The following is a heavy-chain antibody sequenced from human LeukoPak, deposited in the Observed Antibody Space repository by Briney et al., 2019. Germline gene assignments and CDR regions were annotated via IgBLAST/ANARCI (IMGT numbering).Heavy chain of an antibody. V-gene: IGHV1-69*05. CDR2: IIPIFGTA. D-gene: IGHD3-3*01. J-gene: IGHJ6*03. CDR1: GGTFSSYA. CDR3: ASQRYYDFWSGSWDYYMDV. Sequence: GASVKVSCKASGGTFSSYAISWVRQAPGQGLEWIGVIIPIFGTANYAQKFQGRVTITTDESTSTAYMELSSLRSEDTAVYYCASQRYYDFWSGSWDYYMDVWGKGTMVTVSS.